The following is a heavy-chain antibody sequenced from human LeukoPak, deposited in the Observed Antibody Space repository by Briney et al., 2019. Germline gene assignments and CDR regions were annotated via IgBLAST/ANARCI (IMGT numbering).Heavy chain of an antibody. Sequence: SETLSLTCTVSGGSISSYYWSWIRQPPGKGLEWIGYIYYNGNTNHNPSLKSRVTISLDTSKNQFSLKLSSVTAADTAVYYCARETLGDFWSGYTTTTYYFDYWGQGTLVTVSS. CDR2: IYYNGNT. CDR1: GGSISSYY. J-gene: IGHJ4*02. V-gene: IGHV4-59*12. CDR3: ARETLGDFWSGYTTTTYYFDY. D-gene: IGHD3-3*01.